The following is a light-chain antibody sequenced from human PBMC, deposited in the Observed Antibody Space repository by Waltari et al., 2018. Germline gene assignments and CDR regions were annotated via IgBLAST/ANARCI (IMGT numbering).Light chain of an antibody. CDR1: QSIGSW. J-gene: IGKJ4*01. CDR2: KAS. CDR3: QQYNSYLVT. Sequence: DIQMTQSPSTLSASVGDRVTITCRASQSIGSWLAWYQQKPGKAPKLLIFKASSLESGVPLRFSGSGSGTEFTLTISSLQPDDFATYYCQQYNSYLVTFGGGTKVEI. V-gene: IGKV1-5*03.